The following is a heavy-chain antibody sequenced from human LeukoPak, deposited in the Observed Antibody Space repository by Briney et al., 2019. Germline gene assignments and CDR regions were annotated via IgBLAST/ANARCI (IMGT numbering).Heavy chain of an antibody. CDR2: IHYSGTT. V-gene: IGHV4-39*01. CDR1: GGSISSSSYY. J-gene: IGHJ6*02. Sequence: SETLSLTCTVSGGSISSSSYYWGWIRQPPGKGLEWIGSIHYSGTTYYNPSLKSRVTISVDMSKNQFSLKLSSVTAADTAVFYCARHVYSDFAEKVDVWGQGTTVTVSS. D-gene: IGHD4-11*01. CDR3: ARHVYSDFAEKVDV.